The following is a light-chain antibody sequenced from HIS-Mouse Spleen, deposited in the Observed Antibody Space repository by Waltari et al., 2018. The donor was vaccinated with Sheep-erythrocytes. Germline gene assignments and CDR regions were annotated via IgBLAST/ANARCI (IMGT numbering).Light chain of an antibody. Sequence: EIVLTQSPATLSLSPGERATLSCRASPGVSSYLAWYQQKPGQAPRLLIYDASNRATGIPARFSGSGSGTDFTLTISSLEPEDFAVYYCQQRSNWPRYTFGQGTKLEIK. V-gene: IGKV3-11*01. CDR3: QQRSNWPRYT. CDR2: DAS. J-gene: IGKJ2*01. CDR1: PGVSSY.